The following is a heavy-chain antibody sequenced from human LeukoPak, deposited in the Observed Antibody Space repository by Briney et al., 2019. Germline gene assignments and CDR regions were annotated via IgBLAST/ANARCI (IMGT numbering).Heavy chain of an antibody. J-gene: IGHJ4*02. V-gene: IGHV4-34*01. CDR1: GGSFSGYY. D-gene: IGHD5-18*01. CDR2: INHSGST. Sequence: KPSETLSLTCAVCGGSFSGYYWSWIRQPPGKGLEWIGEINHSGSTNYNPSLKSRVTISVDTSKNQFSLKLSSVTAADTAVYYCARTSGYSYGPIDYWGQGTLVTVSS. CDR3: ARTSGYSYGPIDY.